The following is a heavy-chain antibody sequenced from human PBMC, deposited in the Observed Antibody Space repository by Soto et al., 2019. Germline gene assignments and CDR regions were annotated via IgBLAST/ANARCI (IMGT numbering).Heavy chain of an antibody. CDR3: ARDDVGGPYLIDY. D-gene: IGHD1-26*01. CDR2: ISYHGTKS. J-gene: IGHJ4*02. Sequence: QVQLVESGGGVVQPGRSLRLSCAASGFTFSTYAMHWVRQAPGKGLEWVAVISYHGTKSYYADSVRGRFTISRDNSENTLYLQMNSLRPEDTAVYYCARDDVGGPYLIDYWGQGTLVTVSS. V-gene: IGHV3-30-3*01. CDR1: GFTFSTYA.